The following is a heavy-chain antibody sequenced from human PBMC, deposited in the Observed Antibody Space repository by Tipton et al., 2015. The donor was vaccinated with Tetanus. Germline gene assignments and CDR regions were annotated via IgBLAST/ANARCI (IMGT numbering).Heavy chain of an antibody. D-gene: IGHD1-14*01. CDR1: GFTFSNYA. V-gene: IGHV3-23*01. CDR2: ISVRGSHT. J-gene: IGHJ5*02. Sequence: SLRLSCAASGFTFSNYAMAWVRQAPGKGLEWVSGISVRGSHTYYADPVKGRFSISRDNSKNTVYLQMNSLRDEDTAVYYCAKDPERRGWFDPWGQGTLVSVSS. CDR3: AKDPERRGWFDP.